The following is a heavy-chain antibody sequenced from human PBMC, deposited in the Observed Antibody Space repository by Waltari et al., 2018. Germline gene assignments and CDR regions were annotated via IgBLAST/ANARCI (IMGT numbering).Heavy chain of an antibody. V-gene: IGHV1-2*02. CDR1: GHTFTGYY. CDR3: ARDLVVVPAAIGGRNWFDP. D-gene: IGHD2-2*02. CDR2: INPDSGGT. J-gene: IGHJ5*02. Sequence: QVQLVQSGAEVKKPGASVKVSCKASGHTFTGYYMHWVRQAPGQGLEWMGWINPDSGGTNYAQKFQGRVTMTRDTSISTAYMELSRLRSDDTAVYYCARDLVVVPAAIGGRNWFDPWGQGTLVTVSS.